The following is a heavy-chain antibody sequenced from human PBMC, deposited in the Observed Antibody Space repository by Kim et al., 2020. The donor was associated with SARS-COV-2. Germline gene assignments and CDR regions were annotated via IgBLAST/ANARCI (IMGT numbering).Heavy chain of an antibody. CDR3: ARVEGWGNGPIDP. Sequence: SETLSLTCTVSGGSISSGGYYWSWFRQRPGKGLEWIGYVYHNGRSNYNPSLKSQLSISIDTSKNQFSLKMNSMTAADTAMYYCARVEGWGNGPIDPWGQGTLVTVSS. CDR2: VYHNGRS. J-gene: IGHJ5*02. CDR1: GGSISSGGYY. D-gene: IGHD7-27*01. V-gene: IGHV4-31*01.